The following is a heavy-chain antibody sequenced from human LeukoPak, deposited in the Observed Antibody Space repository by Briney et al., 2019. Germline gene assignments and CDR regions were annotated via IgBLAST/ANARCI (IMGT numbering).Heavy chain of an antibody. V-gene: IGHV3-20*04. D-gene: IGHD5-18*01. CDR2: INWNGRIT. CDR1: GFTFDDYA. Sequence: GESLRLSCAASGFTFDDYAMNWVRQVPGGGLEWVSGINWNGRITEYADSVKDRFTISRQNTKNSLYLYMNYVGGEDTPLYFCARGSVQLWLRDTYYYMDVWGKGTTVTVSS. J-gene: IGHJ6*03. CDR3: ARGSVQLWLRDTYYYMDV.